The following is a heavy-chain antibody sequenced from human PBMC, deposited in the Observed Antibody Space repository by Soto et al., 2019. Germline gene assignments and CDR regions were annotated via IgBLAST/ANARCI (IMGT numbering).Heavy chain of an antibody. CDR2: INPNSGDT. CDR3: ASVNGGSYHHGLFDH. V-gene: IGHV1-2*02. CDR1: GYTFTAHY. J-gene: IGHJ4*02. Sequence: ASVKVSCKASGYTFTAHYMNWVRQAPGQGLEWMGWINPNSGDTKYVEKFQGRVTMTRDTSISTAYMELSSLKSDDTAVYYCASVNGGSYHHGLFDHWGQGALVTVSS. D-gene: IGHD1-26*01.